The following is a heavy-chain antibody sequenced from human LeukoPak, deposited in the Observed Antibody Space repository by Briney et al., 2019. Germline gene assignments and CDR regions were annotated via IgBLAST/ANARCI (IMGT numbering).Heavy chain of an antibody. V-gene: IGHV3-64D*09. Sequence: GGSLRLSCSAYGFIFSSYYMRWVRQPPGKGLEYVWDITTNGGSTYYADSVKGRCTITRDNSMNTLYLQMSSLRADATAVYYCVKDLRGLHQVDRGMYFDYWGRGTLVTVSS. CDR3: VKDLRGLHQVDRGMYFDY. D-gene: IGHD3-10*01. CDR1: GFIFSSYY. J-gene: IGHJ4*02. CDR2: ITTNGGST.